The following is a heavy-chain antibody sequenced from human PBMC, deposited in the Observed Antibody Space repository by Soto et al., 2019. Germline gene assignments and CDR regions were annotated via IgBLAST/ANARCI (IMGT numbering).Heavy chain of an antibody. D-gene: IGHD1-7*01. J-gene: IGHJ4*02. CDR3: ARTGSNGGTTDYFDY. Sequence: QVQLVQSGAEVKKPGSSVKVSCKASGGTFSSYTISWVRQAPGQGLEWMGRIIPILGIANYAQKFQGRVTITADKSTSTAYMELSSLRSEDTAVYYCARTGSNGGTTDYFDYWGQGTLVTVSP. V-gene: IGHV1-69*02. CDR1: GGTFSSYT. CDR2: IIPILGIA.